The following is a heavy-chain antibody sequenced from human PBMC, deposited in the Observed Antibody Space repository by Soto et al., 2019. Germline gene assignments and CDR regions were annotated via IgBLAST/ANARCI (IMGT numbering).Heavy chain of an antibody. CDR2: ISWNSGRI. Sequence: EVQLVESGGGLVQPGRSLRLSCEASGFTFNDYAMHWVRQAPGKGLEWVSGISWNSGRIGYADFVKGRFTISRDNARSSLYLQMNSLRAEDTAVYYCARDLGVAAAGRGYYFYNGMDVWGQGTTVTVSS. CDR1: GFTFNDYA. J-gene: IGHJ6*02. V-gene: IGHV3-9*01. D-gene: IGHD6-13*01. CDR3: ARDLGVAAAGRGYYFYNGMDV.